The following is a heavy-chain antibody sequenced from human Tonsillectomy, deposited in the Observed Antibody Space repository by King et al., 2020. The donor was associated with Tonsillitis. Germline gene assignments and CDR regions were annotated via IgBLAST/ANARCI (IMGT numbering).Heavy chain of an antibody. CDR2: IYYNGRT. V-gene: IGHV4-61*02. J-gene: IGHJ5*02. D-gene: IGHD3-10*01. CDR3: AREYYQYSFDP. Sequence: VQLQESGPGLVKPSQTLSLTCTVSGGSISSGSYYWSWIRQPAGKGLEWIGRIYYNGRTNYNPSLKSRVTISIDTSKNLFSLNLRSVTAADTAVYYCAREYYQYSFDPWGQGTLVTVSS. CDR1: GGSISSGSYY.